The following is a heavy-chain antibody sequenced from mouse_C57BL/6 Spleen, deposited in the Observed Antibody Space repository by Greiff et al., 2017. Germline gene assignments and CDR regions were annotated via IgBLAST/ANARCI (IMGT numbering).Heavy chain of an antibody. CDR3: GRGYDGCSDY. CDR2: ISYGGSST. CDR1: GFTFSDYY. J-gene: IGHJ2*01. V-gene: IGHV5-16*01. Sequence: EVQLVESEGGLVQPGSSMKLSCAASGFTFSDYYMAWVRQVPEKGLEWVANISYGGSSTYYLDSLKGRFIISRDNAKNILYLQMSSLKSEDTAWYCGGRGYDGCSDYWGQGTTLTVSS. D-gene: IGHD2-2*01.